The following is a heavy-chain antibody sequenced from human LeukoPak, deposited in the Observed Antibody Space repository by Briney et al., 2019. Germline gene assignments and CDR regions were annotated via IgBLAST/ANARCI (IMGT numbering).Heavy chain of an antibody. Sequence: GGSLRLFCAASGFTVSSNCMSWARQAPGKGLEWVSVIYSGGSKYYADSVKGRFTISRDNAKNTLYLQMNSLRAEDTAVYYCAREAGIAADGKYYYGMDVWGKGTTVTVSS. J-gene: IGHJ6*04. D-gene: IGHD6-13*01. V-gene: IGHV3-53*01. CDR3: AREAGIAADGKYYYGMDV. CDR2: IYSGGSK. CDR1: GFTVSSNC.